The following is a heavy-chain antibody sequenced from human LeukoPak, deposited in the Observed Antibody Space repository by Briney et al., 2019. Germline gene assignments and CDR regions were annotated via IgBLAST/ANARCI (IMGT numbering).Heavy chain of an antibody. V-gene: IGHV4-38-2*02. CDR1: GCSISSGYY. CDR2: IYHSGST. CDR3: ARDRGGRLLWFGEYNWFDP. Sequence: PLETLPLTCAVSGCSISSGYYWGWIRQPPGKGLEWIGSIYHSGSTYYNPSLKSRVTISVDTSKNQFSLKLSSVTAADTAVYYCARDRGGRLLWFGEYNWFDPWGQGTLVTVSS. J-gene: IGHJ5*02. D-gene: IGHD3-10*01.